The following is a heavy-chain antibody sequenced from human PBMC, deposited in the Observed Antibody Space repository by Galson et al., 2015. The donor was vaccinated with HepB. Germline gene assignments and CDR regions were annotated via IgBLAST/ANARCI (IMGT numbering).Heavy chain of an antibody. CDR1: GFRFSDYA. CDR2: IFYNGHNK. D-gene: IGHD2-21*02. V-gene: IGHV3-30*14. J-gene: IGHJ3*02. CDR3: AREGNNGGDHWLGALDI. Sequence: SLRLSCAASGFRFSDYAMHWVRQAPGKGLEWLAVIFYNGHNKYYTDSVKGRFTISRENAKNSLYLQMNSLRAGDTAMYYCAREGNNGGDHWLGALDIWGQGTMVTVSS.